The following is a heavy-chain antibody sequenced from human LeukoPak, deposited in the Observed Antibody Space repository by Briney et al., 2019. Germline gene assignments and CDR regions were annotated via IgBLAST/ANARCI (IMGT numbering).Heavy chain of an antibody. D-gene: IGHD5-18*01. CDR2: IYYSGST. CDR1: GGSISSSSYY. CDR3: ARHLQSSEQLWLPYYYYYSMDV. V-gene: IGHV4-39*01. Sequence: KTSETLSLTCTVSGGSISSSSYYWGWIRQPPGKGLEWIGSIYYSGSTYYNPSLKSRVTISVDTSKNQFSLKLSSVTAADTAVYYCARHLQSSEQLWLPYYYYYSMDVWGQGTTVTVSS. J-gene: IGHJ6*02.